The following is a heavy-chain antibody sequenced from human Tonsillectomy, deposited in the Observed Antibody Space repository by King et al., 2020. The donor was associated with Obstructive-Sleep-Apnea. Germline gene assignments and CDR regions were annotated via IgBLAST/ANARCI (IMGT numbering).Heavy chain of an antibody. CDR2: IYSIGTT. CDR3: AGQANSYLTLGWFDP. D-gene: IGHD1-26*01. CDR1: GGSISGYY. V-gene: IGHV4-59*01. J-gene: IGHJ5*02. Sequence: QLQESGPGLVKPSETLSLTCTVSGGSISGYYWSWIRQPPGKGIEWIAYIYSIGTTNYNPSLKSRVTISVDTSKNLFSLKLNSMTAADTAVYYCAGQANSYLTLGWFDPWGQGTLVTVSS.